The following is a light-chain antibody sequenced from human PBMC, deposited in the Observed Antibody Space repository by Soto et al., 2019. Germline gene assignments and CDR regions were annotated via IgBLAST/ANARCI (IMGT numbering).Light chain of an antibody. Sequence: LTQPPSVSVSPGQSVTISCTGTSSDVGAYNYVSWYQQHAGKAPKLVIYEVTKRPSGVPDRFSGSKSANTASLTVSGLQAEDEADYYCSSFASSNTWVFGGGTKLTVL. J-gene: IGLJ3*02. V-gene: IGLV2-8*01. CDR2: EVT. CDR1: SSDVGAYNY. CDR3: SSFASSNTWV.